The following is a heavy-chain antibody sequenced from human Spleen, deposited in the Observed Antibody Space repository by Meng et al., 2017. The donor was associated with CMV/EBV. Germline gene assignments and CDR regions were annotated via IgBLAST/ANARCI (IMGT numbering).Heavy chain of an antibody. V-gene: IGHV1-18*01. CDR3: ARARYCSSTSCSRAFDI. Sequence: ASVKVSCKASGYTFSSYGFTWVRQAPGQGLEWMGWISANNGNTNYAQNLQGRVTMTTDTSTSTAYMELRSLRSDDTAVYYCARARYCSSTSCSRAFDIWGQGTMVTVSS. CDR2: ISANNGNT. CDR1: GYTFSSYG. J-gene: IGHJ3*02. D-gene: IGHD2-2*01.